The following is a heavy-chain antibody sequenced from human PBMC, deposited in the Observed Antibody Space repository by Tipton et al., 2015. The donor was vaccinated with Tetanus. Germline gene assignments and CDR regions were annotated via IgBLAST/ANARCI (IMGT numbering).Heavy chain of an antibody. D-gene: IGHD3-22*01. CDR3: ARGMYYYDSSGYYDIDY. CDR2: IIPIFGTA. J-gene: IGHJ4*02. V-gene: IGHV1-69*01. Sequence: QVQLVQSGAEVKKPGSSVKVSCKASGGTFSSYAISWVRQAPGQGLEWMGGIIPIFGTANYAQKFQGRVTITADESTSTAYMELSSLRSEDTAVYYCARGMYYYDSSGYYDIDYWGQGTLVTVSS. CDR1: GGTFSSYA.